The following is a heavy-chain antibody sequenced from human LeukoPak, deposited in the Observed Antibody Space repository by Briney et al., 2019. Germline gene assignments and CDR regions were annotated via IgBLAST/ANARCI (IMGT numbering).Heavy chain of an antibody. CDR3: TTDLDTVTTYFDY. D-gene: IGHD4-17*01. J-gene: IGHJ4*02. Sequence: GGSLRLSCAASGFTFSNAWMSWVRQAPGKGLEWVGRIKSKTDGGTTDYTAPVKGRFTISRDDSENTLYLQMNSLKTEDTAVYYCTTDLDTVTTYFDYWGQGTLVTVSS. V-gene: IGHV3-15*01. CDR2: IKSKTDGGTT. CDR1: GFTFSNAW.